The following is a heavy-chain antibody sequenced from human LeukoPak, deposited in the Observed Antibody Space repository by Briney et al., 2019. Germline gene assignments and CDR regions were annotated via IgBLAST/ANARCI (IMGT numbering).Heavy chain of an antibody. CDR2: IKSDGST. Sequence: GGSLRLSCAASGFTFSSYWMHWVRQTPGKGLMWVARIKSDGSTIYADSVKGRFTISRDNAKNSLYLQMNSLRAEDTALYYCARGGSYGAYPSYWGPGTLVTVSS. J-gene: IGHJ4*02. D-gene: IGHD3-16*01. CDR3: ARGGSYGAYPSY. CDR1: GFTFSSYW. V-gene: IGHV3-74*01.